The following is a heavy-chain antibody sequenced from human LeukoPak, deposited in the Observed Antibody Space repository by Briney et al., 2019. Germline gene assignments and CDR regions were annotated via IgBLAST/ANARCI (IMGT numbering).Heavy chain of an antibody. CDR3: ARTYGFSPSYGMDA. CDR1: GGSISSYY. V-gene: IGHV4-59*08. Sequence: PSETLSLTCTVSGGSISSYYWSWIRQPPGKGLEWIGYIYYSGSTNYNPSLKSRVTISVDTSKNQFSLKLSSVTAADTAVYYCARTYGFSPSYGMDAWGQGTTVTVSS. J-gene: IGHJ6*02. D-gene: IGHD3-10*01. CDR2: IYYSGST.